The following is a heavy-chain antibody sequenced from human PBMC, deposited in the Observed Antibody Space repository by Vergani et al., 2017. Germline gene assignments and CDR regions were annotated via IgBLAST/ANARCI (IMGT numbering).Heavy chain of an antibody. CDR2: INPSGGST. Sequence: QVQLVQSGAEVKKPGASVKVSCKASGYTFTSYYMHWVRQAPGQGLEWMGIINPSGGSTSYAQKFQGRVTMTRDTSTSTVYMALSSLRSEDTAVYYCAGPSGLGDWFDPWGQGTLVTVSS. CDR3: AGPSGLGDWFDP. J-gene: IGHJ5*02. D-gene: IGHD3/OR15-3a*01. CDR1: GYTFTSYY. V-gene: IGHV1-46*01.